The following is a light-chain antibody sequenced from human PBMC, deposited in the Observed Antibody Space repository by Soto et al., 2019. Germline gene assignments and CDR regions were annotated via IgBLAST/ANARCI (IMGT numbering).Light chain of an antibody. CDR3: SSYTRSSTLV. Sequence: QSALTHPASVSGSPGQSITISCTGTSSDVGGYNYVSWYQQHPGKAPKLMIYDVSNRPSGVSNRFSGSKSGNTASLTISGLQAEDEADYYCSSYTRSSTLVFGTGTKVTVL. V-gene: IGLV2-14*01. J-gene: IGLJ1*01. CDR2: DVS. CDR1: SSDVGGYNY.